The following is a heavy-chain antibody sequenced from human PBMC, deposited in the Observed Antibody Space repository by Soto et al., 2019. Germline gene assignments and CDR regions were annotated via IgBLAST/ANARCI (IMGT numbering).Heavy chain of an antibody. V-gene: IGHV3-30-3*01. CDR3: AKSIAVAAHYYYGMDV. J-gene: IGHJ6*02. CDR2: ISYDDGSTK. CDR1: GFTFSNYA. D-gene: IGHD6-19*01. Sequence: QVQLVESGGGVVQPGRSLRLSCAASGFTFSNYAIHWVRQAPGKGLEWVAVISYDDGSTKYYADSVKGRFTISRDNSKNTLYLQMSSLRAEDTAVYYCAKSIAVAAHYYYGMDVWGQGTTVTVSS.